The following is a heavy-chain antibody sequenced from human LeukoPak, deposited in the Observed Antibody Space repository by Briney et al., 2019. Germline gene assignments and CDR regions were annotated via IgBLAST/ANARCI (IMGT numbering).Heavy chain of an antibody. J-gene: IGHJ5*02. CDR2: IYTSGST. V-gene: IGHV4-38-2*02. CDR3: ATSSGWYGRFDP. CDR1: DYSINSGYY. Sequence: PSETLSLTCTVSDYSINSGYYWGWIRQPPGKGLEWIGRIYTSGSTNYNPSLKSRVTISVDKSKNQFSLKLSSVTAADTAVYYCATSSGWYGRFDPWGQGTLVTVSS. D-gene: IGHD6-19*01.